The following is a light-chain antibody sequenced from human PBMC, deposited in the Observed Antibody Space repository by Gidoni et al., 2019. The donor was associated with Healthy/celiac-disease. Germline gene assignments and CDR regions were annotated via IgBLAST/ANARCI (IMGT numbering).Light chain of an antibody. V-gene: IGKV1-5*01. CDR1: QSISSW. CDR3: QQYNGYST. Sequence: GDRVTITCRASQSISSWLAWYQQKPGKAPKLLIYDVSSRDTGVPSRFSGSGSGTEFTLTISSLQPDDFATYYCQQYNGYSTFGQGTKVEIK. CDR2: DVS. J-gene: IGKJ1*01.